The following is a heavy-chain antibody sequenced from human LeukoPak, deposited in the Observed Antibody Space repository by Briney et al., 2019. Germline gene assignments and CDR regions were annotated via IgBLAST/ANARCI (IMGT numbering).Heavy chain of an antibody. Sequence: PSETLSLTCTVSGGSISSYYWGWIRQPPGKGLEWIGSIYYSGSTYYNPSLKSRVTISVDTSKNQFSLKLSSVTAADTAVYYCARDLIAVAGTGDYWGRGTLVTVSS. D-gene: IGHD6-19*01. V-gene: IGHV4-39*07. J-gene: IGHJ4*02. CDR2: IYYSGST. CDR1: GGSISSYY. CDR3: ARDLIAVAGTGDY.